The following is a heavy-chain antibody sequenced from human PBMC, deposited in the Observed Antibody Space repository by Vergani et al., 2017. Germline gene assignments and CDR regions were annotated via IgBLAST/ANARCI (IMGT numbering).Heavy chain of an antibody. D-gene: IGHD4-23*01. CDR3: AREAPLYGGGRGNYMDV. CDR1: GFTFSSYA. J-gene: IGHJ6*03. CDR2: ISGRGGST. Sequence: EVQLVESGGGLVQPGGSLRLSCAASGFTFSSYAMSWVRQAPGKGLEWVSAISGRGGSTYYAASWKGRFTISRDNSKNTLYLQMNSLRAEDTAVYYCAREAPLYGGGRGNYMDVWGKGTTVTVSS. V-gene: IGHV3-23*04.